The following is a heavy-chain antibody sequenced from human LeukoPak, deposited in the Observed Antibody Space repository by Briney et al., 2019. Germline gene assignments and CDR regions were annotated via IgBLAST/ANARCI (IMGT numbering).Heavy chain of an antibody. Sequence: ASVKVSCKASGYTFTGYYMHWVRQAPGQGLEWMGWINPNSGGTNYAQKFQGRVTMTRDTSISTAYMELSRLRSDDTAVYYCARFRPEVGATLFHWFDPWGQGTLVTVSS. CDR2: INPNSGGT. V-gene: IGHV1-2*02. CDR3: ARFRPEVGATLFHWFDP. J-gene: IGHJ5*02. D-gene: IGHD1-26*01. CDR1: GYTFTGYY.